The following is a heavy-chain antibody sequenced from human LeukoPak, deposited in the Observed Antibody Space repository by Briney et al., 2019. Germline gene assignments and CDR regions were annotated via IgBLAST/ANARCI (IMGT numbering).Heavy chain of an antibody. CDR2: ISYDGSNK. Sequence: GGSLRLSCAASGFTFSSYAMHWVRQAPGKGLEWVAVISYDGSNKYYADSVKGRFTISRDNSKNSLYLQMNSLRAEDTALYYCAKDRLDYGDYSGDAFDIWGQGTMVTVSS. V-gene: IGHV3-30*04. D-gene: IGHD4-17*01. CDR1: GFTFSSYA. J-gene: IGHJ3*02. CDR3: AKDRLDYGDYSGDAFDI.